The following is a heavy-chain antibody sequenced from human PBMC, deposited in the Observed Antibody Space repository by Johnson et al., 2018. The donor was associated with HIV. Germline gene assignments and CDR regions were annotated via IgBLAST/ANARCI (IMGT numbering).Heavy chain of an antibody. D-gene: IGHD3-9*01. CDR1: GFTFSSYD. CDR2: IHNDGSST. J-gene: IGHJ3*02. CDR3: ASPCRYVYWLLYRSAFDI. Sequence: MLLVESGGGLVQPGGSLRLSCAASGFTFSSYDIHWVRQAPGKGLVWVSRIHNDGSSTTYADSVKGRFTISRDNSKNTLYLQMNSLRAEDTAVYYCASPCRYVYWLLYRSAFDIWGQGTMVTVSS. V-gene: IGHV3-74*02.